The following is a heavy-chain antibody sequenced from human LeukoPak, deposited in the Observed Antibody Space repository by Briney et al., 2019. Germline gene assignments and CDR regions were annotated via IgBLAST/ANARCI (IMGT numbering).Heavy chain of an antibody. V-gene: IGHV3-23*01. CDR2: ISGSGGST. D-gene: IGHD1-1*01. Sequence: GGSLRLSCAASGFTFSSYAMNWVRQAPGKGLEWVSGISGSGGSTYYADSVKGRFTISRDNSKNTVYLQMNSLRAEDTAVYYCAKETTPPWYYYYYGMDVWGQGTTVTVSS. CDR1: GFTFSSYA. CDR3: AKETTPPWYYYYYGMDV. J-gene: IGHJ6*02.